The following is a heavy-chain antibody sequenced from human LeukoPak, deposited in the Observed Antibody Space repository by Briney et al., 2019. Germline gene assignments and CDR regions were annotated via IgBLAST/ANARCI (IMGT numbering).Heavy chain of an antibody. Sequence: GESLKISCAVSEYNFTTYWIGWMRQMPGKGLEWMGIISPDDSEIRYSPSFLGHVTISADDSIRTAYLQWSSLKASDTAMYFCARLYDYGVHEAFDLWGHGTMVTVFS. V-gene: IGHV5-51*01. J-gene: IGHJ3*01. D-gene: IGHD4-17*01. CDR2: ISPDDSEI. CDR3: ARLYDYGVHEAFDL. CDR1: EYNFTTYW.